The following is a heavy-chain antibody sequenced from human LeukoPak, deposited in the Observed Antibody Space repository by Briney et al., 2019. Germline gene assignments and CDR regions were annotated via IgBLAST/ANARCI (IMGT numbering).Heavy chain of an antibody. CDR2: IIPIFGTA. Sequence: ASVKVSCKASGGTFSSYAISWVRQAPGQGLEWMGRIIPIFGTANYAQKFQGRVTITTDESTSTAYMELSSLRSEDTAVYYCARDPFWSRYHHRFDPWGQGTLVTVSS. J-gene: IGHJ5*02. D-gene: IGHD3-3*01. CDR3: ARDPFWSRYHHRFDP. V-gene: IGHV1-69*05. CDR1: GGTFSSYA.